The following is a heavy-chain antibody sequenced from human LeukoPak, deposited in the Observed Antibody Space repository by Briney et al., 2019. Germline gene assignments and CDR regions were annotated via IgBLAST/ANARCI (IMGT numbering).Heavy chain of an antibody. CDR2: TYSDGNT. J-gene: IGHJ4*02. CDR1: GFTVSSSY. D-gene: IGHD5-12*01. V-gene: IGHV3-53*01. CDR3: ARARPSMWIDY. Sequence: QTGGSLRLSCAVSGFTVSSSYMTWVRQAPGKGLEWVSITYSDGNTYYAESVKGRFTVSRGYSKNTLYLQMNSLRVEDTAMYYCARARPSMWIDYWGQGTLVTVSS.